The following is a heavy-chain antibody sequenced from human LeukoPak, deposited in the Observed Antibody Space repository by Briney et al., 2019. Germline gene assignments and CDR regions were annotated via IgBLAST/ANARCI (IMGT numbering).Heavy chain of an antibody. D-gene: IGHD2-2*01. CDR2: SKYDGSTK. J-gene: IGHJ6*02. V-gene: IGHV3-74*01. Sequence: HTGGSLRLSCEASGFSLSGSWMHWDRQAPGKGLMWVSQSKYDGSTKSYAASVKGRFTISRDNSKNTLYLQMNSLRAEDTAVYYCARVFRYCSSTSCQKIYYYYYGMDVWGQGTTVTVSS. CDR1: GFSLSGSW. CDR3: ARVFRYCSSTSCQKIYYYYYGMDV.